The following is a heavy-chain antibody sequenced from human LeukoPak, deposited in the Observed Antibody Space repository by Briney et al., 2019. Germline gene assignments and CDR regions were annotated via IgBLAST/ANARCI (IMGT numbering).Heavy chain of an antibody. V-gene: IGHV5-51*01. CDR1: GYSFTSYW. Sequence: GESLKISCKSSGYSFTSYWIGWVRQMPGKGLEWMGIIYPGDSDTRYSPSFQGQVTFSVDKSISTAYLQWNSLKASDTAMFYCARVISRQQLAFDYWGQGTLVTVYS. D-gene: IGHD1-1*01. J-gene: IGHJ4*02. CDR2: IYPGDSDT. CDR3: ARVISRQQLAFDY.